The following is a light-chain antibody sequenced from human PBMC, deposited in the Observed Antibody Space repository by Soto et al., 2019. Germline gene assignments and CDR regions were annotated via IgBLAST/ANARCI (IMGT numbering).Light chain of an antibody. CDR1: QSVLYSSNNKNY. CDR3: QQYYSTPPYT. CDR2: WAS. V-gene: IGKV4-1*01. Sequence: DIVMTQSPDSLAVSLGERATINCKSSQSVLYSSNNKNYLAWYQHKPGQPPKLLIYWASTRESGVPDRFRGSGSGTDFTLTISSLQAEDVAFYYCQQYYSTPPYTFGQGTKLEIK. J-gene: IGKJ2*01.